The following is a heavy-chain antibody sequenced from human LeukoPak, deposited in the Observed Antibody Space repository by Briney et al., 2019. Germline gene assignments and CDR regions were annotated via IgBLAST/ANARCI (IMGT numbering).Heavy chain of an antibody. V-gene: IGHV4-59*01. CDR2: SGST. Sequence: SGSTNYDPSLKSRVTITVDTSKNQFSLKLSSVTAADTAVYYCARMRRYYDFWSGSDAFDIWGRGTMVTVSS. CDR3: ARMRRYYDFWSGSDAFDI. D-gene: IGHD3-3*01. J-gene: IGHJ3*02.